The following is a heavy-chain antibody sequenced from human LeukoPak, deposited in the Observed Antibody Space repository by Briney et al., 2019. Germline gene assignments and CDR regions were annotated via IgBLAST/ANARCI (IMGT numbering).Heavy chain of an antibody. CDR3: ARSSGWYNWFDP. Sequence: GGSLRLSCAASGFTFSSYGMHWVRQAPGKGLEWVSVIYSGGSTYYADSVKGRFTISRDNSKNTLYLQMNSLRVEDTAVYYCARSSGWYNWFDPWGQGTLVTVSS. CDR2: IYSGGST. J-gene: IGHJ5*02. V-gene: IGHV3-53*01. D-gene: IGHD6-19*01. CDR1: GFTFSSYG.